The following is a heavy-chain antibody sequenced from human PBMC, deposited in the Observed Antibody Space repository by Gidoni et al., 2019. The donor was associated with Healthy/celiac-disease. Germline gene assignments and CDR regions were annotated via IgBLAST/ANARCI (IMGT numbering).Heavy chain of an antibody. CDR1: GFTFSSYA. D-gene: IGHD3-9*01. CDR2: ISGSVGSP. J-gene: IGHJ4*02. V-gene: IGHV3-23*01. Sequence: EVQLLESGGGLVQPGGSLRLSCAASGFTFSSYAMSWLRQAPGKGLEWVSPISGSVGSPYYAYSVKCRFTISRYNSKNTLYLQMNSLRAEDTAVYYCAKDYYDILTGYAYWGQGTLVTVSS. CDR3: AKDYYDILTGYAY.